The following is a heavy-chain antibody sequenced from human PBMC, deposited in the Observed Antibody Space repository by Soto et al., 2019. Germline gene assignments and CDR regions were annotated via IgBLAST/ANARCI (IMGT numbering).Heavy chain of an antibody. J-gene: IGHJ4*02. CDR3: ARDLGHDYIWGSYRPPLFDY. D-gene: IGHD3-16*02. CDR1: GFTFSSYW. CDR2: IKQDGSEK. V-gene: IGHV3-7*01. Sequence: GGSLRLSCAASGFTFSSYWMSWVRHAPLKWLECVANIKQDGSEKYYVDSVKGRFTISRDNAKNSLYLQMNSLRAEDTAVYYCARDLGHDYIWGSYRPPLFDYWGQGTLVTVSS.